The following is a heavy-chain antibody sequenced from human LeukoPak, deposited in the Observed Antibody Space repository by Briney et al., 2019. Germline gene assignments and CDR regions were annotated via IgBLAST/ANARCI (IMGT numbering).Heavy chain of an antibody. J-gene: IGHJ4*02. CDR3: AKTHYDILTPSDY. D-gene: IGHD3-9*01. V-gene: IGHV3-33*06. CDR2: IWYDGTNK. CDR1: GFMFKSYA. Sequence: SGGSLRLSCGASGFMFKSYAMHWVRQAPGKGLEWVALIWYDGTNKYYADSVKGRFTISRDNSKNTLYLQMNSLRAEDTAVYYCAKTHYDILTPSDYWGQGTLVTVSS.